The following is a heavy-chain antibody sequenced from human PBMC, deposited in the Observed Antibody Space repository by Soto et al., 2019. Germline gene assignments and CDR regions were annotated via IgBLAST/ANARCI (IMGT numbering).Heavy chain of an antibody. CDR3: AASIFYYGMDV. CDR1: GYTFTNYW. J-gene: IGHJ6*02. V-gene: IGHV5-51*01. Sequence: GESLKISFKGSGYTFTNYWIGWVRQMPGKGLEWMGIIYPCDSDTKYNPSFQGQVTISADKSITTTYLRWTSLKASDTAIYYCAASIFYYGMDVWGQGTTVTVSS. CDR2: IYPCDSDT.